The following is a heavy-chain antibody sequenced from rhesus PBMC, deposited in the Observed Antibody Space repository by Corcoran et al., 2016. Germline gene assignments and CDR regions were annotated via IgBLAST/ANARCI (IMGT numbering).Heavy chain of an antibody. V-gene: IGHV2-174*01. Sequence: QVTLKESGPALVKPTQTLTLTCTFSGFSLTTSGLGVGWIRQPPGKALEWLGLIYWDDDKRYSTSLKSRLTISKDTSKNQVVLTMTNMDPVDTATYYCARKRQLGTFFDYWGQGVLVTVSS. CDR1: GFSLTTSGLG. CDR3: ARKRQLGTFFDY. D-gene: IGHD6-25*01. J-gene: IGHJ4*01. CDR2: IYWDDDK.